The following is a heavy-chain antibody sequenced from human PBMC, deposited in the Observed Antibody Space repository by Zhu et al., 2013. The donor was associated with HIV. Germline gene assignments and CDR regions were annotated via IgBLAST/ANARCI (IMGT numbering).Heavy chain of an antibody. D-gene: IGHD2-21*01. J-gene: IGHJ4*02. V-gene: IGHV1-2*02. CDR1: GYTLTDYY. Sequence: QVQLVQAGAEVKKPGASVKVSCKTSGYTLTDYYIHWVRQAPGQGLEWMGWINPTSAGTKYAQRSQGRITLTRDTSISTAYMDLSSLTSDDTAVYSCATDGPRTYYYAHWGQGTLVHRLL. CDR2: INPTSAGT. CDR3: ATDGPRTYYYAH.